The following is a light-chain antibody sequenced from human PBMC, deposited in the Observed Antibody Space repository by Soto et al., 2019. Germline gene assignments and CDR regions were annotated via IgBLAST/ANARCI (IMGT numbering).Light chain of an antibody. CDR1: QNIITW. Sequence: DIQMTQSPSTLSASLGDRVTITCRASQNIITWLAWYQQKPGKAPKLLIYDASSLGSGVPSRFSGSGSGTEFTLTISSLQPYDFATYYCQQYSNSWTFGQGTKVDIK. J-gene: IGKJ1*01. CDR3: QQYSNSWT. V-gene: IGKV1-5*01. CDR2: DAS.